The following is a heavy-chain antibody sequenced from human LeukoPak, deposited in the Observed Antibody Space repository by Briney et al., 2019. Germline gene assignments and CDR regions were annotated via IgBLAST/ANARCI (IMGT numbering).Heavy chain of an antibody. V-gene: IGHV4-61*02. J-gene: IGHJ4*02. CDR1: GGSISSSSYY. CDR3: ARVAPKQWLPSH. D-gene: IGHD6-19*01. CDR2: IYTSGST. Sequence: PSETLSLTCTVSGGSISSSSYYWGWIRQPAGKGLEWIGRIYTSGSTNYNPSLKSRVTMSVDTSKNQFSLKLSSVTAADTAVYYCARVAPKQWLPSHWGQGTLVTVSS.